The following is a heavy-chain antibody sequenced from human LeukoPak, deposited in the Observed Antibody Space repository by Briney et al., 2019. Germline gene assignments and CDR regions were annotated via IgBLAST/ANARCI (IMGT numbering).Heavy chain of an antibody. D-gene: IGHD2-2*01. CDR2: INHSGST. CDR1: GGSFSCYY. J-gene: IGHJ4*02. CDR3: SLGYCSSTSCQPFDY. V-gene: IGHV4-34*01. Sequence: PSETLSLTCAVYGGSFSCYYWSWIRQPPGKGLEWIGEINHSGSTNYNPSLKSRVTISVDTSKNQFSLKLSSVTAADTAVYYCSLGYCSSTSCQPFDYWGQGTLVTVSS.